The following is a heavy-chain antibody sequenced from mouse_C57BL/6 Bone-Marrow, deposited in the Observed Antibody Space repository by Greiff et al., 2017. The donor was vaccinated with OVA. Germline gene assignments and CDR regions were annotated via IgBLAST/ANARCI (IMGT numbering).Heavy chain of an antibody. Sequence: VQLQQSGAELAKPGASVKLSCKASGYTFTSYWMHWVKQRPGQGLEWIGYINPSSGYTKYNQKFKDKATLTAEKSSSTAYMQLSSLTYEDSAVYYCGLSYYSNRDYYAMDYWGQGTSVTVSS. V-gene: IGHV1-7*01. J-gene: IGHJ4*01. CDR1: GYTFTSYW. CDR2: INPSSGYT. D-gene: IGHD2-5*01. CDR3: GLSYYSNRDYYAMDY.